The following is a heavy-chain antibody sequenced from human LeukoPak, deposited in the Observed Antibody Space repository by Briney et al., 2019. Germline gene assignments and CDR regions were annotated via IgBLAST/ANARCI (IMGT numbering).Heavy chain of an antibody. D-gene: IGHD3-16*01. J-gene: IGHJ5*02. CDR1: RFTFSSYW. V-gene: IGHV3-74*01. CDR2: ISTDGSST. CDR3: ARTRTLPIAGGFDT. Sequence: PGGSLRLSCAASRFTFSSYWMHWVRQGPGKGLVWVSRISTDGSSTDYADSVKGRFTISRENAKNTLYLQMNSLRAEDTAVYYCARTRTLPIAGGFDTWGQGSLVTVSS.